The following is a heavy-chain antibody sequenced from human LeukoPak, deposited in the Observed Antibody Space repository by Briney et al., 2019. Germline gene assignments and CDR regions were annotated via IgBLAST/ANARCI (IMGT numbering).Heavy chain of an antibody. J-gene: IGHJ5*02. CDR2: ISYDGSNK. CDR3: AKGALGRPTYNWFDP. V-gene: IGHV3-30-3*01. Sequence: GGSLRLSCAASGFTFSSYAMHWVRQAPGKGLEGVAVISYDGSNKYYADSVKGRFTISRDNSKNTLYLQMNSLRAEDTAVYYCAKGALGRPTYNWFDPWGQGTLVTVSS. CDR1: GFTFSSYA.